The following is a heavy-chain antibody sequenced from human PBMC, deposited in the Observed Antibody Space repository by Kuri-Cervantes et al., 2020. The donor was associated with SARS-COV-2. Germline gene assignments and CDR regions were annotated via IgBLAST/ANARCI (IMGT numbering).Heavy chain of an antibody. Sequence: SETLSLTCAVYGGSFSGYYWSWIRQPPGKGLEWIGEINHSGSTNYNPSLKSRVTISVDTSKNQFSLKLTSVTAADTAVYYCARRRTFNNWFDPWGQGTLVTVSS. CDR3: ARRRTFNNWFDP. J-gene: IGHJ5*02. D-gene: IGHD2/OR15-2a*01. V-gene: IGHV4-34*01. CDR2: INHSGST. CDR1: GGSFSGYY.